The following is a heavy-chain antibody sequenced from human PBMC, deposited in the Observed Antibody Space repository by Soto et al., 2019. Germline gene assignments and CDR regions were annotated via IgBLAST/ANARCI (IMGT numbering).Heavy chain of an antibody. V-gene: IGHV3-23*01. Sequence: PGGSLRLSCAASGFTFSSYGMTWVRQAPGKGLEWVSFSSATGSGRYYADSVKGRFTISRDNSKNTLYLQMSSLRADDTAVYYCAKDRRAGGNYGFYSDFWGQGALVTVLL. CDR3: AKDRRAGGNYGFYSDF. CDR2: SSATGSGR. D-gene: IGHD1-7*01. J-gene: IGHJ4*02. CDR1: GFTFSSYG.